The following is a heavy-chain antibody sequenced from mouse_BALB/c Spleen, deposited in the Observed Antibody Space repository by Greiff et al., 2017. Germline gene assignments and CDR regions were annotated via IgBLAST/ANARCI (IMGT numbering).Heavy chain of an antibody. CDR1: GYNFTSYW. Sequence: QVQLQQPGAELVKPGTSVKLSCKASGYNFTSYWINWVKLRPGQGLEWIGDIYPGSGSTNYNEKFKSKATLTVDTSSSTAYMQLSSLGSEDSALYYCAREPFDYWGQGTTLTVSS. CDR2: IYPGSGST. CDR3: AREPFDY. J-gene: IGHJ2*01. V-gene: IGHV1-55*01.